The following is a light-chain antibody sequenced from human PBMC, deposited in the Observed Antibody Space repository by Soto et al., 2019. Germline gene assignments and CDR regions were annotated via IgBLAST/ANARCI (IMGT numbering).Light chain of an antibody. Sequence: EIVMTQSPGTLSLSPGETATLSCRASQSVSSNYVAWFHQKPGQAPRLLIYGASSRATGVPDRFSASGSGTDFTLNISRLEPEDVAVYYCQQYGRSPFTFGPGTKVDIK. CDR1: QSVSSNY. J-gene: IGKJ3*01. CDR2: GAS. V-gene: IGKV3-20*01. CDR3: QQYGRSPFT.